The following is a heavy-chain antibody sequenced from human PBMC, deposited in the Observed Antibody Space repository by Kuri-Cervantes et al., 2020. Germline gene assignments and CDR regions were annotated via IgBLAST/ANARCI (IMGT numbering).Heavy chain of an antibody. Sequence: ESLKISCAVYGGSSSGYYWSWIRQPPGKGLEWIGEINHSGSTNYNPSLKSRVTISVDTSKNQFSLKLSSVTAADTAVYYCARGQHSRRSYWYFDLWGRGTLVTVSS. CDR3: ARGQHSRRSYWYFDL. CDR2: INHSGST. J-gene: IGHJ2*01. CDR1: GGSSSGYY. V-gene: IGHV4-34*01.